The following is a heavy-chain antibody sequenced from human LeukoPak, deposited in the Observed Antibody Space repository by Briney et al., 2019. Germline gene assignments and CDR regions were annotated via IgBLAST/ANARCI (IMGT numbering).Heavy chain of an antibody. CDR2: ISADGSST. Sequence: GGSLRLSCVASGLTFHDYAMHWVRQAPGKGLEWVSLISADGSSTFYADSVRGRFSISRDNSKNSLYLQMNSLRTEDTAMYYCAKESGKFDYWGQGTLVAVSS. CDR1: GLTFHDYA. J-gene: IGHJ4*02. V-gene: IGHV3-43*02. CDR3: AKESGKFDY.